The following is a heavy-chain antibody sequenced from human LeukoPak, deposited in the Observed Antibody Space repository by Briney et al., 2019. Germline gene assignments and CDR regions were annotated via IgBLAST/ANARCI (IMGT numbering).Heavy chain of an antibody. CDR3: ARVNTLYQPLLGY. V-gene: IGHV3-21*01. Sequence: GGSLRLSCAAPGFTFSNYNMNWVRQALGKGLEWVSSISSSSSYIYYADSVKGRFTISRDNAKNSLYLQMNSLRAEDTAAYYCARVNTLYQPLLGYWGQGTLVTVSS. J-gene: IGHJ4*02. CDR2: ISSSSSYI. D-gene: IGHD2-2*01. CDR1: GFTFSNYN.